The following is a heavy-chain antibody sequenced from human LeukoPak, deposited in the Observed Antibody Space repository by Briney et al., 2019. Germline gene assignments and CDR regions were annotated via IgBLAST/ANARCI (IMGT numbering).Heavy chain of an antibody. J-gene: IGHJ3*02. CDR3: ARGYCSSTSCYRGGAAFDI. CDR2: ISSSSSYT. CDR1: GFTFSDYY. Sequence: GGSLRLSCAAPGFTFSDYYMSWIRQAPGKGLEWVSYISSSSSYTNYADSVKGRFTISRDNAKNSLYLQMNSLGAEDTAVYYCARGYCSSTSCYRGGAAFDIWGQGTMVTVSS. D-gene: IGHD2-2*01. V-gene: IGHV3-11*06.